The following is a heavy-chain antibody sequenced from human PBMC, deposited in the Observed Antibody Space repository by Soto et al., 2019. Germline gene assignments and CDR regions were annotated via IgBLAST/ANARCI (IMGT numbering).Heavy chain of an antibody. CDR2: ISYDGSNK. CDR3: AKDLLVATINYYDDGMDV. Sequence: QVQLVESGGGVVQPGRSLRLPCAASGFTFSSYGMHWVRQAPGKGLEWVAVISYDGSNKYYADSVKGRFTISRDNSKNTLYLQMNSLRAEDTAVYYCAKDLLVATINYYDDGMDVWCQGTTVTVSS. J-gene: IGHJ6*02. CDR1: GFTFSSYG. V-gene: IGHV3-30*18. D-gene: IGHD5-12*01.